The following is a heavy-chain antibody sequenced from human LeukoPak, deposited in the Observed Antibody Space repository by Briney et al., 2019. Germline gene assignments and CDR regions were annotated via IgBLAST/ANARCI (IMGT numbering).Heavy chain of an antibody. V-gene: IGHV4-4*07. CDR2: FYTSENT. J-gene: IGHJ3*02. CDR1: GSPITMYY. D-gene: IGHD7-27*01. CDR3: ARDMVKLSNWGTFDI. Sequence: PSETLSLTCTVSGSPITMYYWSWIRQPAGKGLEWIGRFYTSENTNYNPSLKSRVTMSVDTSKSQFSLKLSSVSAADTAVYYCARDMVKLSNWGTFDIWGPGTMVTVSS.